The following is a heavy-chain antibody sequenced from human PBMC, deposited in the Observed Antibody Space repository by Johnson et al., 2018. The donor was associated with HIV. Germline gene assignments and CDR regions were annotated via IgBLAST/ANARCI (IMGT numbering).Heavy chain of an antibody. D-gene: IGHD1-26*01. CDR2: ISGSGSTM. J-gene: IGHJ3*02. CDR1: GFTFSDYY. V-gene: IGHV3-11*04. CDR3: ARGSGGIVGAQDI. Sequence: QVQLVESGGGLIKPGGSLRLSCAASGFTFSDYYMNWIRQAPGKGLEWVSYISGSGSTMYYADSVKGRFTISRDNTKNSLYLQMNSLRADDMAVYYCARGSGGIVGAQDIWGQGTMVTVSS.